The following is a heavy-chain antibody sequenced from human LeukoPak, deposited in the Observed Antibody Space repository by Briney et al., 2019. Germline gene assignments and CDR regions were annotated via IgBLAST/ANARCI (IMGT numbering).Heavy chain of an antibody. CDR2: IYYSWSP. V-gene: IGHV4-30-4*08. CDR3: ARERGSYYAYNWFDP. D-gene: IGHD1-26*01. J-gene: IGHJ5*02. Sequence: PSQTLSLTCTVSGGSISSGDYYWSWLRQPPGKGLEWVGFIYYSWSPYYYPPLKSRVTISADTPKNQYSLKLSSVTAADTAVYYCARERGSYYAYNWFDPWGQGTLVTVSS. CDR1: GGSISSGDYY.